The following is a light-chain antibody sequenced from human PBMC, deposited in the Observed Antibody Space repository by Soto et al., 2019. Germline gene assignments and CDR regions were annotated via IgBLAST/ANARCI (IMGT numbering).Light chain of an antibody. J-gene: IGKJ1*01. CDR1: QDISNY. Sequence: DIQMTQSPSSLSASVGDRVTITCQASQDISNYLNWYQQKPGKAPQLLIYDAANLETGVPSRFSVSGSGTDFTFTISSLQPEDIATYYCQQYDHLPRTFGQGTKVEIK. CDR2: DAA. V-gene: IGKV1-33*01. CDR3: QQYDHLPRT.